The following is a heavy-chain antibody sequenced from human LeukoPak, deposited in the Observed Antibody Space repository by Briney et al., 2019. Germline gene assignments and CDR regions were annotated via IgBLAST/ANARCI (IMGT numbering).Heavy chain of an antibody. D-gene: IGHD5-12*01. CDR1: GGSISSYY. CDR3: ARENIVAGFDY. CDR2: IYYSGST. Sequence: SETLSLTCTVSGGSISSYYWSWIRQPPGKGLERIGYIYYSGSTNYNPSLKSRVTISVDTSKNKFSLKLSSVTAADTAVYYCARENIVAGFDYWGQGTLVTVSS. J-gene: IGHJ4*02. V-gene: IGHV4-59*01.